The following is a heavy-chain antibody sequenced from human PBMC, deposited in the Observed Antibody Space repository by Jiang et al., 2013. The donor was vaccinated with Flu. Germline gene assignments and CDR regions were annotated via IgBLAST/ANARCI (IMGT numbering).Heavy chain of an antibody. V-gene: IGHV3-30*02. CDR2: IWHDGSNK. D-gene: IGHD2-2*01. CDR1: IHLHVYG. Sequence: QLVESWGRRGPAWGVPETLLCSVWIHLHVYGMHWVRQAPGKGLEWVASIWHDGSNKYFADSVKGRFTISRDNTRNTLFLQMNSLRAEDTAVYYCATLRGSSYDTYLMDYWGQGTLVTVSS. J-gene: IGHJ4*02. CDR3: ATLRGSSYDTYLMDY.